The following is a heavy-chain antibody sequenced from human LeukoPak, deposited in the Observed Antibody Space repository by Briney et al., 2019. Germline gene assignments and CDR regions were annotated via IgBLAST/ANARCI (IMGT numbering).Heavy chain of an antibody. CDR2: INPNSGGT. CDR1: GYTFTGYY. J-gene: IGHJ4*02. CDR3: ARDRGYCSGGSCYSADY. Sequence: GASVKVSCKDSGYTFTGYYMHWVRQAPGQGLEWMGWINPNSGGTNYAQKFQGRVTMTRDTSISTAYMELRSLRSDDTAVYYCARDRGYCSGGSCYSADYWGQGTLVTVSS. V-gene: IGHV1-2*02. D-gene: IGHD2-15*01.